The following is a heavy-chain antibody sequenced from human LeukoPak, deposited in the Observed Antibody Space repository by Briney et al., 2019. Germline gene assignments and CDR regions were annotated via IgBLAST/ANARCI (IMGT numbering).Heavy chain of an antibody. J-gene: IGHJ4*02. D-gene: IGHD6-13*01. V-gene: IGHV1-8*02. CDR1: GYTFTGYY. CDR2: MNPNNGNT. CDR3: ARGIPADY. Sequence: ASVKVSCKASGYTFTGYYMHWVRQAPGQGLEWMGRMNPNNGNTGFAQKFQGRVTLTRNTSISTAYMELSSLRSEDTAVYYCARGIPADYWGQGTLVTVSS.